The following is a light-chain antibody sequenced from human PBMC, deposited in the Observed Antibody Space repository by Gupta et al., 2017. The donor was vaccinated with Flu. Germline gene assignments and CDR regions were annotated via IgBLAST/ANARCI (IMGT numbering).Light chain of an antibody. CDR2: LAS. Sequence: DIVMTQSPDSLAVSLGERATIHCKASQTILHSSDNKNYLAWYQQKPGQPPKLHIYLASTRESGVPDRFSGSGSGTDFTRTISSLQAEDVAVYYCQQCYSSPLTFGGGTKVEI. V-gene: IGKV4-1*01. J-gene: IGKJ4*01. CDR3: QQCYSSPLT. CDR1: QTILHSSDNKNY.